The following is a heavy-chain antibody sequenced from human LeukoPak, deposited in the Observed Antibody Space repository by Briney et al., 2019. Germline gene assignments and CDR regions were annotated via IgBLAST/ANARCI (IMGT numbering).Heavy chain of an antibody. CDR3: ASRSSGYSIDY. Sequence: SQTLSLTCAVSGGSISSGGYSWSCIRQPPGKGLEWIGYIYHSGSTYYNPSLKSRVTISVDRSKNQFSLKLRSVTGAGTAVYYCASRSSGYSIDYWGQGTLVTVSS. J-gene: IGHJ4*02. CDR1: GGSISSGGYS. D-gene: IGHD3-22*01. V-gene: IGHV4-30-2*01. CDR2: IYHSGST.